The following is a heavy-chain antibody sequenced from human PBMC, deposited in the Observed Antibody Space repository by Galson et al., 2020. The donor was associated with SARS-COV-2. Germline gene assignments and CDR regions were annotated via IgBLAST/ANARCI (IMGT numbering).Heavy chain of an antibody. J-gene: IGHJ6*02. CDR3: ARARWKKSGYYYYGMDV. CDR2: IIPIFGTA. CDR1: GGTFSSYA. D-gene: IGHD1-1*01. Sequence: SVKVSCKASGGTFSSYAISWVRQAPGQGLEWMGGIIPIFGTANYAQKFQGRVTITADESTSTAYMELSSLRSEDTAVYYCARARWKKSGYYYYGMDVWGQGTTVTVSS. V-gene: IGHV1-69*13.